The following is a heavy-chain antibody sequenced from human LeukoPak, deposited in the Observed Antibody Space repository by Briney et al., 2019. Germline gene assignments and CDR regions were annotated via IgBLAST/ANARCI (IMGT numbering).Heavy chain of an antibody. CDR1: GFTFSSYD. J-gene: IGHJ3*02. Sequence: GGSLRLSFAASGFTFSSYDMIWFRQSPGKGREWISYIIIGVDTTYYADSVRRRFTISTDNPLYLQMDNLGAEETADYFCARNQQYYSSAWTWGPKKKSGYFDIWGQGTMVTVSS. CDR2: IIIGVDTT. D-gene: IGHD6-19*01. CDR3: ARNQQYYSSAWTWGPKKKSGYFDI. V-gene: IGHV3-48*03.